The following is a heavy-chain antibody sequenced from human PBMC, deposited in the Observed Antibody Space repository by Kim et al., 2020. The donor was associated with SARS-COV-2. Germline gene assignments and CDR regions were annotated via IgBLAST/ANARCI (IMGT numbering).Heavy chain of an antibody. Sequence: SVKVSCKASGGTFSSYAISWVRQAPGQGLEWMGGIIPIFGTANYAQKFQGRVTITADESTSTAYMELSSLRSEDTAVYYCARLPEGIAAAEGWFDPWGQGTLVTVSS. J-gene: IGHJ5*02. V-gene: IGHV1-69*13. D-gene: IGHD6-13*01. CDR1: GGTFSSYA. CDR3: ARLPEGIAAAEGWFDP. CDR2: IIPIFGTA.